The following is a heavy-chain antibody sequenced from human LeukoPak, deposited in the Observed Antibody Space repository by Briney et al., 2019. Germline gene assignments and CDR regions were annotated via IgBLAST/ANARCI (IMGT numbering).Heavy chain of an antibody. CDR3: ARPKLGGYGRAVAFDI. CDR1: GYSFTSYW. D-gene: IGHD5-12*01. J-gene: IGHJ3*02. V-gene: IGHV5-51*01. Sequence: GESLKISCKGSGYSFTSYWIGWVRQMPGKGLEWMGIIYPGDSDTRYSPSFQGQVTISADKSISTAYLQWSSLKASDTAMYYLARPKLGGYGRAVAFDIWGQGTMVTVSS. CDR2: IYPGDSDT.